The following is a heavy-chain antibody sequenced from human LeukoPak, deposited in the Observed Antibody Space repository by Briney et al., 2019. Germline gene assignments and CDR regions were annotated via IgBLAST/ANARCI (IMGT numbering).Heavy chain of an antibody. CDR1: GFTFDDYG. CDR3: AGVAVAGTRWVNFDY. Sequence: PGGSLRLSCAASGFTFDDYGMSWVRQAPGKGLEWVAVISYDGSNKYYADSVKGRFTISRDNSKNTLYLQMNSLRAEDTAVYYCAGVAVAGTRWVNFDYWGQGTLVTVSS. J-gene: IGHJ4*02. V-gene: IGHV3-30*03. CDR2: ISYDGSNK. D-gene: IGHD6-19*01.